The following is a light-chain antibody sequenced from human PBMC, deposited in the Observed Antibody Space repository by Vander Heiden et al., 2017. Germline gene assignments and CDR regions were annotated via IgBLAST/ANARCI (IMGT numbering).Light chain of an antibody. CDR1: QGISSY. J-gene: IGKJ5*01. Sequence: AIRMTQSPSSFSASTGDRVTITCRASQGISSYLAWYQQKPGKAPKLLIYAASTLQSGVPSRFSGSGSGTDFTLTISCLQSEDFATYYCQQYYSYPPAFGQGIRLEIK. CDR2: AAS. V-gene: IGKV1-8*01. CDR3: QQYYSYPPA.